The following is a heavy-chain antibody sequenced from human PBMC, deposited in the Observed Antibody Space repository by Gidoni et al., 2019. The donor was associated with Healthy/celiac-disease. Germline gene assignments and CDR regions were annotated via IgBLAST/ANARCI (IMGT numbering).Heavy chain of an antibody. V-gene: IGHV3-21*01. D-gene: IGHD3-10*01. CDR3: ARAAPSKLNYGSGSYYNRPDY. CDR2: MSSSSSYI. Sequence: EVQLVESGGGLVKPGGSLRLSCAASGFTFSSYSMNWVRQAPGKGLEWVSSMSSSSSYIYYADSVKGRFTISRDNAKNSLYLQMNSLRAEDTAVYYCARAAPSKLNYGSGSYYNRPDYWGQGTLVTVSS. CDR1: GFTFSSYS. J-gene: IGHJ4*02.